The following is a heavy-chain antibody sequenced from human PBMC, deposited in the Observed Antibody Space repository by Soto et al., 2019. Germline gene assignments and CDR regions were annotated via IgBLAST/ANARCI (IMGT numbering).Heavy chain of an antibody. Sequence: ASVKVSCKASGYTFTSYGIHWVRQAPGQRLEWMGWINAANGDTKYSPKFQGRVTITRDTSASTAYMELSSLRSEDTAVYYCVRRHVSATGIDWFDPWGQGTVVTV. CDR1: GYTFTSYG. J-gene: IGHJ5*02. CDR2: INAANGDT. CDR3: VRRHVSATGIDWFDP. D-gene: IGHD6-13*01. V-gene: IGHV1-3*01.